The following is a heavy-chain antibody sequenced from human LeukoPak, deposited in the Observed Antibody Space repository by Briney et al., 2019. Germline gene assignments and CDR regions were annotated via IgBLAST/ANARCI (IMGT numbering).Heavy chain of an antibody. CDR3: ARDIVVVPAADDAFDI. D-gene: IGHD2-2*01. CDR1: GYTFTGYY. J-gene: IGHJ3*02. V-gene: IGHV1-2*02. CDR2: INPNSGGT. Sequence: GSVKVSCKASGYTFTGYYMHWVRQAPGQGLEWMGWINPNSGGTNYAQKFQGRVTMTRDTSISTAYMDLSRLRSDDTAVYYCARDIVVVPAADDAFDIWGQGTMVTASS.